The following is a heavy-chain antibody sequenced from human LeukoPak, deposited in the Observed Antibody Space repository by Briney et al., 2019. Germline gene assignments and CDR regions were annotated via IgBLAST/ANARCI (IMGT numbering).Heavy chain of an antibody. CDR2: ISSSGSTI. J-gene: IGHJ3*02. CDR3: ARERWLVNDAFDI. D-gene: IGHD6-19*01. V-gene: IGHV3-11*04. CDR1: GFTFGDYA. Sequence: GGSLRLSCTASGFTFGDYAMSWFRQAPGKGLEWVSYISSSGSTIYYADSVKGRFTISRDNAKNSLYLQMNSLRAEDTAVYYCARERWLVNDAFDIWGQGTMVTVSS.